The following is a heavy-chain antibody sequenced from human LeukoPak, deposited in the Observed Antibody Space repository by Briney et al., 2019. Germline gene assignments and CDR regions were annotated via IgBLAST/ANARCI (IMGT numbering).Heavy chain of an antibody. CDR1: GFTFSGFA. D-gene: IGHD6-13*01. J-gene: IGHJ5*02. CDR2: ISYDGSNK. V-gene: IGHV3-30*04. CDR3: ARGPRAVAGRFDP. Sequence: GGSLRLSCAASGFTFSGFAMHWVRQAPGKGLEWVAVISYDGSNKYSADSVKGRFTISRDNSKNTLYLQMNSLRAEDTAVYYCARGPRAVAGRFDPWGQGTLVTVSS.